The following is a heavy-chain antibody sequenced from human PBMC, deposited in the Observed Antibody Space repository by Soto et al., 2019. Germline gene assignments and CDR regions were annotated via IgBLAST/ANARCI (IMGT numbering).Heavy chain of an antibody. CDR2: ISGSGGST. J-gene: IGHJ6*02. D-gene: IGHD3-10*01. V-gene: IGHV3-23*01. CDR1: GFTFSSYA. CDR3: AKITMVRADRFGGYYYYGMDV. Sequence: GGSLRLSCAASGFTFSSYAMSWVRQAPGKGLEWVSAISGSGGSTYYADSVKGRFTISRDNSKNTLYLQMNSLRAEDTAVYYCAKITMVRADRFGGYYYYGMDVWGQGTRVTVSS.